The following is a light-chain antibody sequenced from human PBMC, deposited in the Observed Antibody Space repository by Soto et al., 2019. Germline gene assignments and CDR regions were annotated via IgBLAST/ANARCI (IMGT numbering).Light chain of an antibody. CDR1: QTVSNTY. V-gene: IGKV3-20*01. J-gene: IGKJ1*01. CDR3: QQYNNWPQT. CDR2: GAS. Sequence: EIVLTQSPGTLSLSPGEGATLSCRASQTVSNTYLAWYQHKPGQAPRLLIYGASTRATGIPERFSGSGSGTDFTLTISSLQSEDFAVSYCQQYNNWPQTFGQGTKVDIK.